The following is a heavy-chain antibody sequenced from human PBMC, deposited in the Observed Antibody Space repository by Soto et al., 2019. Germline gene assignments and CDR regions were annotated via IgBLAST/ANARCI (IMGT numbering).Heavy chain of an antibody. CDR2: ISWNSGSI. Sequence: EVQVLESGGGLVQPGRSLRLSCAASGFTFDDYAMHWVRQAPGKGLEWVSGISWNSGSIGYADSVKGRFTISRDNAKNSLYLQMNSLRAEDTALYYCAKDITAEDLLGFFDYWGQGTLVTVSS. CDR1: GFTFDDYA. V-gene: IGHV3-9*01. J-gene: IGHJ4*02. CDR3: AKDITAEDLLGFFDY. D-gene: IGHD2-21*01.